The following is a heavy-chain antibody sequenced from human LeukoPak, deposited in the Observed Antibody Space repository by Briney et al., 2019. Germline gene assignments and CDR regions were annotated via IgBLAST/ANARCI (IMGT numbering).Heavy chain of an antibody. CDR3: ARDRVDTMVRGVTLAYYYYMDV. V-gene: IGHV4-4*07. Sequence: SETLSLTCTVSGGSISSYYWSWIRQPAGKGLEWIGRIYTSGSTNYNPSLKSRVTISVDTSKNQFSLKLSSVTAADTAVYYCARDRVDTMVRGVTLAYYYYMDVWDKGTTVTVSS. CDR1: GGSISSYY. J-gene: IGHJ6*03. D-gene: IGHD3-10*01. CDR2: IYTSGST.